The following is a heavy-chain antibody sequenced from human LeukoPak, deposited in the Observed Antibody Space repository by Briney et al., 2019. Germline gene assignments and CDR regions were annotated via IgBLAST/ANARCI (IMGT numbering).Heavy chain of an antibody. CDR1: GFTFSSYW. D-gene: IGHD5-18*01. J-gene: IGHJ4*02. CDR2: IKQDGSEK. V-gene: IGHV3-7*01. Sequence: GGSLRLSCAASGFTFSSYWMSWVRQAPGKGLEGVANIKQDGSEKYYVDSVKGRFTISRDNAKNSLYLQMNSLRAEDTAVYYCARLRGYSYGYIVDYWGQGTLVTVSS. CDR3: ARLRGYSYGYIVDY.